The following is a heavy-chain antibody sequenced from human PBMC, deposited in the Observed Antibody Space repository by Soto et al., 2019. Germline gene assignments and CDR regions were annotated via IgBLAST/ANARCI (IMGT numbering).Heavy chain of an antibody. CDR2: IDPSDSYT. D-gene: IGHD6-13*01. J-gene: IGHJ6*02. V-gene: IGHV5-10-1*01. CDR1: GYSFTSYW. Sequence: PGESLNIYCKGSGYSFTSYWISWVRQMPGKGLEWMGRIDPSDSYTNYSPSFQGHVTISADKSISTAYLQWSSLKASDTAMYYCARHLGAAAPPCYYYGMDVWGQGTTVTVSS. CDR3: ARHLGAAAPPCYYYGMDV.